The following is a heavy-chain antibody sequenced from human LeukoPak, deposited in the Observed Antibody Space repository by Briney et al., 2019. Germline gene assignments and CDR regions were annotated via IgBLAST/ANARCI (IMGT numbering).Heavy chain of an antibody. CDR1: GFTFSSYA. CDR3: ARVGSSSSPYYYYYMDV. D-gene: IGHD6-6*01. CDR2: ISYDGSNK. J-gene: IGHJ6*03. V-gene: IGHV3-30*01. Sequence: PGGSLRLSCEASGFTFSSYAMHWVRQAPAKGLEWGAVISYDGSNKYYADSVKGRFTISRDNSKNTLYLQMNSLRAEDTAVYYCARVGSSSSPYYYYYMDVWGKGTTVTVSS.